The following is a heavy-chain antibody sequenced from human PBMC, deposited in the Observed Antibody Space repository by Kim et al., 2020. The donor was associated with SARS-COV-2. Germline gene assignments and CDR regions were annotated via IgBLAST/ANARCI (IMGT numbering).Heavy chain of an antibody. J-gene: IGHJ6*01. CDR3: ARVLATYYYGSGSYQYYY. Sequence: SETLSLTCAVYGGSFSGYYWSWIRQPPGKGLEWIGEINHSGSTNYNPSLKSRVTISVDTSKNQFSLKLSSVTAADTAVYYCARVLATYYYGSGSYQYYY. V-gene: IGHV4-34*01. CDR1: GGSFSGYY. D-gene: IGHD3-10*01. CDR2: INHSGST.